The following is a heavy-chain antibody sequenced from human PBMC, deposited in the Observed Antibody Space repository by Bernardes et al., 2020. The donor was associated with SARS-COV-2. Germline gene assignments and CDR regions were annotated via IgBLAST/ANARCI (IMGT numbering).Heavy chain of an antibody. CDR1: GGSISSYY. J-gene: IGHJ4*02. V-gene: IGHV4-59*01. CDR3: ARRDGRFDY. CDR2: IYYSGST. Sequence: LSLTCTVSGGSISSYYWSWIRQPPGKGLEWIGYIYYSGSTNYNPSLKSRVTISVDTSKNQFSLKLSSVTAADTAVYYCARRDGRFDYWGQGTLVTVSS.